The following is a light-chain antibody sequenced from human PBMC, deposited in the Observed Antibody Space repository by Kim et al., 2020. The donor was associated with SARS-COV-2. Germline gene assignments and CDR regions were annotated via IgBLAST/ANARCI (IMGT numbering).Light chain of an antibody. J-gene: IGKJ2*01. CDR1: EDISNW. Sequence: AAVGSRIPITWRANEDISNWMAWYQQKPGKAPKVLLKEASTLETGAPSRFSGSGSGTEFTLTINSLQPDDYATYYWQQYSGYPPTFGQGTKLEI. CDR3: QQYSGYPPT. V-gene: IGKV1-5*01. CDR2: EAS.